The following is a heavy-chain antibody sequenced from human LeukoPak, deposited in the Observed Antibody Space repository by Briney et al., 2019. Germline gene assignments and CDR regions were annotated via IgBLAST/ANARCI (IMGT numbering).Heavy chain of an antibody. CDR1: GGTFSSYA. J-gene: IGHJ4*02. V-gene: IGHV1-69*05. Sequence: SVRVSCKASGGTFSSYAISWVRQAPGQGLEWMGGIIPIFGTANYAQKFQGRVTITTDESASTAYMELSSLRSEDTAVYYCARPRYSSSSFYFDYWGQGTLVTVSS. CDR3: ARPRYSSSSFYFDY. D-gene: IGHD6-6*01. CDR2: IIPIFGTA.